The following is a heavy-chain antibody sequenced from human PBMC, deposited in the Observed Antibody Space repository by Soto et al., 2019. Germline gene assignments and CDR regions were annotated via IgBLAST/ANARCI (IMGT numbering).Heavy chain of an antibody. CDR1: DLILSAAW. CDR2: IKSKAHGGTT. Sequence: EVQLEESGGGLIKPGESLTLPRAASDLILSAAWRKWVRQAPGKGLEWVGRIKSKAHGGTTDYAAPLKGRFTILSNDSKNTLYLQKNSLQTEDTAMYYCASYRDSSGLRRYDYWGQGALVTVSS. CDR3: ASYRDSSGLRRYDY. J-gene: IGHJ4*02. V-gene: IGHV3-15*07. D-gene: IGHD3-22*01.